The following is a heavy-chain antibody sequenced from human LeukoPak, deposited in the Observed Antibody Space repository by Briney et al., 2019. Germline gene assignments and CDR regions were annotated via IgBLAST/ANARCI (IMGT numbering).Heavy chain of an antibody. V-gene: IGHV4-59*01. Sequence: TSETLSLTCTVSGGSISSYYWSWIRQPPGKGLEWIGYIYYSGSTNYNPSLKSRVTISLDTSKNQFSLKLSSVTAADTAVYYCARADIWYYYYYMDVWGKGTTVTVSS. D-gene: IGHD5-12*01. CDR1: GGSISSYY. CDR3: ARADIWYYYYYMDV. CDR2: IYYSGST. J-gene: IGHJ6*03.